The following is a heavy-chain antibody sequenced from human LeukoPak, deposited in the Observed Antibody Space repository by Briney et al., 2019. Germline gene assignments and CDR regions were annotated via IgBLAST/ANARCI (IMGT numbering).Heavy chain of an antibody. D-gene: IGHD4-17*01. J-gene: IGHJ4*02. CDR1: GYTFTSYG. CDR2: INPNSGGT. V-gene: IGHV1-2*02. CDR3: ASWEDYGDYGSFDY. Sequence: ASVKVSCKASGYTFTSYGISWVRQAPGQGLEWMGWINPNSGGTNYAQKFQGRVTMTRDTSISTAYMELSRLRSDDTAVYYCASWEDYGDYGSFDYWGQGTLVTVSS.